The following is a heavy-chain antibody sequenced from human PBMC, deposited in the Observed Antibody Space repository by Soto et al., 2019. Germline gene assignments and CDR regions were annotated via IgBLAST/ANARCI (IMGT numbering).Heavy chain of an antibody. CDR3: VKDAPQPFSD. V-gene: IGHV3-23*01. Sequence: EVQLLESGGGLVQPGGSLRISCSASGFDFSNYAMSWVRQAPGKGLEWASAISGTAHATYYAASVKGRFTISRDNSKNTLYLQMNSLRVEDTAVYFCVKDAPQPFSDWGQGTLVTVSS. CDR1: GFDFSNYA. D-gene: IGHD3-3*02. J-gene: IGHJ4*02. CDR2: ISGTAHAT.